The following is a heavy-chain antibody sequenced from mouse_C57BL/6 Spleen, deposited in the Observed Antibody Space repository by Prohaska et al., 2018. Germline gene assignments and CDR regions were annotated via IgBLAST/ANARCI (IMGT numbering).Heavy chain of an antibody. Sequence: QLQQPGAELVMPGASVKLSCKASGYTFTSYWMHWVKQRPGQGLEWIGEIDPSDSYTNYNQKFKGKSTLTVDKSTSTAYMQLSSLTSEDSAVYYCARPVVANYAMDYWGQGTSVTVSS. J-gene: IGHJ4*01. CDR2: IDPSDSYT. CDR3: ARPVVANYAMDY. CDR1: GYTFTSYW. V-gene: IGHV1-69*01. D-gene: IGHD1-1*01.